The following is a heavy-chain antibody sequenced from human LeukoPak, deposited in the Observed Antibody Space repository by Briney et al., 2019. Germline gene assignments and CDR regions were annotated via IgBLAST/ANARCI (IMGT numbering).Heavy chain of an antibody. Sequence: PSETLSLTCIVSDGSISSFSYYWSWIRQPPGKGLEWIGYIYYSGSTNYNPSLKSRVTISVDTSKNQFSLKLSSVTAADTAVYYCARLGSGWYYYMDVWGKGTTVTISS. CDR3: ARLGSGWYYYMDV. CDR2: IYYSGST. V-gene: IGHV4-61*01. CDR1: DGSISSFSYY. J-gene: IGHJ6*03. D-gene: IGHD6-19*01.